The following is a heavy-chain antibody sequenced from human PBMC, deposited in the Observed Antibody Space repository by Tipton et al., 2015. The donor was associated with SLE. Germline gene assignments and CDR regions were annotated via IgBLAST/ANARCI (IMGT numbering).Heavy chain of an antibody. D-gene: IGHD2-21*01. Sequence: LSCTVSGGSISSYYWSWIRQPPGKGLEWIGYIYYSGSTNYNPSLKSRVTISVDTSKNQFSLKLSSVTAADTAVYYCARIQIPRAFDIWGQGTMVTVSS. CDR1: GGSISSYY. V-gene: IGHV4-59*08. J-gene: IGHJ3*02. CDR2: IYYSGST. CDR3: ARIQIPRAFDI.